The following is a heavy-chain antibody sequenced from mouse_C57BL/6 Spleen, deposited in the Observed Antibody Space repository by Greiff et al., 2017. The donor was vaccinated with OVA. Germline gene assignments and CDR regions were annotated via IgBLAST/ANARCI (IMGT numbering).Heavy chain of an antibody. CDR2: ISDGGSYT. CDR1: GFTFSSYA. D-gene: IGHD2-4*01. J-gene: IGHJ2*01. CDR3: ARPYDYDVGYFDY. Sequence: EVKLVESGGGLVKPGGSLKLSCAASGFTFSSYAMSWVRQTPEKRLEWVATISDGGSYTYYPDNVKGRFTISRDNAKNNLYLQMSHRKSEDTAMYYCARPYDYDVGYFDYWGQGTTLTVSS. V-gene: IGHV5-4*03.